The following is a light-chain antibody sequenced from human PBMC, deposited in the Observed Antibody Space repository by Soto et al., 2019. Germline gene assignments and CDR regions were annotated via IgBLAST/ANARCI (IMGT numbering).Light chain of an antibody. CDR3: QQRSNWPPIT. CDR2: DAS. CDR1: QSVSSY. J-gene: IGKJ5*01. V-gene: IGKV3-11*01. Sequence: EIVLAQSPATLSSTPESRATLSWGTSQSVSSYLAWYQQKPGQAPRLLIYDASNRPTGIPARFSGSGSGTDFTLTISSLEPEDFAVYYCQQRSNWPPITFGQGTRLEIK.